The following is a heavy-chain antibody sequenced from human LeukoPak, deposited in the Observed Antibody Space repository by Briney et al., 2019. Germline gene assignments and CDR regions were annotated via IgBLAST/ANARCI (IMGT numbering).Heavy chain of an antibody. Sequence: GGSLRLSCAASGFTFSSYWMHWVRQAPGKGLVWVSRINSDGSSTSYADSVKGRFTISRDNAKNTLYLQMNSLRAEDTAVYYCASGPSKAGTLYWGQGTLVTVSS. V-gene: IGHV3-74*01. D-gene: IGHD6-13*01. J-gene: IGHJ4*02. CDR3: ASGPSKAGTLY. CDR1: GFTFSSYW. CDR2: INSDGSST.